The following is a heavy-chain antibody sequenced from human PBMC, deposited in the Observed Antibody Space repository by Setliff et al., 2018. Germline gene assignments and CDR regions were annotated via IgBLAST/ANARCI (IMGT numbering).Heavy chain of an antibody. Sequence: ASVKVSCKASGYTFTDYYMQWVRQAPGQGLEWMGNINTYSGATNYAHKFQGRVTMTTDTSITTAYMELNSLTSDDTAVYFCTWGPGGYSDFWGQGTLVTVSS. CDR2: INTYSGAT. CDR3: TWGPGGYSDF. V-gene: IGHV1-2*02. D-gene: IGHD3-22*01. J-gene: IGHJ4*02. CDR1: GYTFTDYY.